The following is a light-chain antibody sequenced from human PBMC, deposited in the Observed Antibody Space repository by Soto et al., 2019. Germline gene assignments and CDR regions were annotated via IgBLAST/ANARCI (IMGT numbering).Light chain of an antibody. J-gene: IGKJ4*01. CDR3: QQRSNWPT. V-gene: IGKV3-11*01. CDR1: QSVSSY. CDR2: DAS. Sequence: EIVLTQSPATLSLSPGERATLSCRASQSVSSYLAWYQQKPGQAPRLLIYDASNRATGIPAMFSGSGSGTDFTLTISSLEPEDFAVYYCQQRSNWPTCGGGTKVEIK.